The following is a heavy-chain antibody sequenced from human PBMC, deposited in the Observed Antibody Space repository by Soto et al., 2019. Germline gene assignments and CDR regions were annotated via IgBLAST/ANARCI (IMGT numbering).Heavy chain of an antibody. Sequence: PGGSLRLSCAASGFTFSGSAMHWVRQASGKGLEWVGRIRSKANSYATAYAASVKGRFTISRDDSKNTAYLQMNSLKTEDTAVYYCTRQNCSGGSCYPEAAFDIWGQGTMVTVSS. D-gene: IGHD2-15*01. CDR2: IRSKANSYAT. J-gene: IGHJ3*02. V-gene: IGHV3-73*01. CDR1: GFTFSGSA. CDR3: TRQNCSGGSCYPEAAFDI.